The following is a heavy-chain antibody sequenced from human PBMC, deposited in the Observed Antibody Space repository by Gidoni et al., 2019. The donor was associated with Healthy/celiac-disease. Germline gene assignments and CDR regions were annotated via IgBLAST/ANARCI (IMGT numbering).Heavy chain of an antibody. CDR1: GFTFSSDA. CDR3: AKDPGFLEWLGSDDAFDI. Sequence: EVQLLESGGGLVQLGGSLRLSCEASGFTFSSDAMGWVRQAPGKGLEWFSAISGSGGSTYYADSVKVRFTISRDNSKNTLYLQMNSLRAEDTAVYYCAKDPGFLEWLGSDDAFDIWGQGTMVTVSS. V-gene: IGHV3-23*01. J-gene: IGHJ3*02. D-gene: IGHD3-3*01. CDR2: ISGSGGST.